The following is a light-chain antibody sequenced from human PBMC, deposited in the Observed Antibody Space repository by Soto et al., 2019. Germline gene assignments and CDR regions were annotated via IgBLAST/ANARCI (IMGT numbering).Light chain of an antibody. V-gene: IGKV3-20*01. J-gene: IGKJ1*01. CDR2: GAS. CDR1: QSVSSN. Sequence: TPSPAPLSFSPVAIATLSCRASQSVSSNLAWYQQRPGQAPGLLIHGASSRATGIPGRFSGSGSGTDFTLTISRLEPEDFAVYYCHQYGTSPWTFGQGTKVDIK. CDR3: HQYGTSPWT.